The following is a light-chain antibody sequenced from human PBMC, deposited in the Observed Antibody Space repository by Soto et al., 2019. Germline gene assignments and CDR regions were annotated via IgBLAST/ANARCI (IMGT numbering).Light chain of an antibody. CDR3: GTWDSSLSAGV. V-gene: IGLV1-51*01. Sequence: QSVLTQPPSVSAAPGQKVTISGFGSSPTLGNNYVSWYKQLPGTAPKLLIYDNNKRPSGIPDRFSGSKSGTSATLGITGLQTGDEADYYCGTWDSSLSAGVFGTGTKLTVL. CDR2: DNN. CDR1: SPTLGNNY. J-gene: IGLJ1*01.